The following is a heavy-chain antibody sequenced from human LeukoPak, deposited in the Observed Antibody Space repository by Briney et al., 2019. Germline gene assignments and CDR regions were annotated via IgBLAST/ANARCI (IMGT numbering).Heavy chain of an antibody. CDR1: GFTVSSNY. CDR3: AKQSSGWYYFDS. CDR2: IYSGGST. V-gene: IGHV3-53*01. Sequence: GGSLRLSCAASGFTVSSNYMSWVRQAPGKGLEWVSVIYSGGSTYYADSVKGRFTISRDNSKNTLYLQMNSLRAEDTAVYYCAKQSSGWYYFDSWGQGTLVTVSS. D-gene: IGHD6-19*01. J-gene: IGHJ4*02.